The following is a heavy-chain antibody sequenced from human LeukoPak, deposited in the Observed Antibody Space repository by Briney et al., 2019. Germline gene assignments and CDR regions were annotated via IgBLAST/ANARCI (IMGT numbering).Heavy chain of an antibody. CDR2: IYSSGNT. D-gene: IGHD2-15*01. CDR3: AREDVGYCDGGSCPYYFDY. J-gene: IGHJ4*02. Sequence: TSETLSLTCTVSGGSISSYYWSWIRQPAGRGLEWVGRIYSSGNTNYNPSLKNRATLSVDTSNNQFSLRLNSVTAADTAVYYCAREDVGYCDGGSCPYYFDYWGQGTLVTVSS. CDR1: GGSISSYY. V-gene: IGHV4-4*07.